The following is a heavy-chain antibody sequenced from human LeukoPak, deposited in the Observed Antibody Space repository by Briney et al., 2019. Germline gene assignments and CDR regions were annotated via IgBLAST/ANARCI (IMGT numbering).Heavy chain of an antibody. Sequence: GGSLRLSCAASGFSFSSHWMSWVRQAPGKGLEWVANINQDGSEKNNVDSVKGRFTISRDNSKNTLYLQMNSLRAEDTAVYYCAKGAYYYGSGSYYNSVDYWGRGTLVTVSS. J-gene: IGHJ4*02. CDR1: GFSFSSHW. CDR2: INQDGSEK. V-gene: IGHV3-7*01. CDR3: AKGAYYYGSGSYYNSVDY. D-gene: IGHD3-10*01.